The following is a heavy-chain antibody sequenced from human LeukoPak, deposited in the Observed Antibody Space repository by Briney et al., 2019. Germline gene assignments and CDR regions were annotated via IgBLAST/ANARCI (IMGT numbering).Heavy chain of an antibody. V-gene: IGHV3-23*01. J-gene: IGHJ4*02. Sequence: GGSLRLSCAASGFTFSTYAMSWVRQPPAKGREWVSAICGTGSSTYYEHSVKGRFTISRDYSKNTLYLQMNSLRAEDTAVYYCAIIDDYGDYGGYWGQGTLVTVSS. CDR2: ICGTGSST. D-gene: IGHD4-17*01. CDR1: GFTFSTYA. CDR3: AIIDDYGDYGGY.